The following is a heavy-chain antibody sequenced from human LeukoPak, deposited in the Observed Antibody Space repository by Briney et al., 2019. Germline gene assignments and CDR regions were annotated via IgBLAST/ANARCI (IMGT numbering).Heavy chain of an antibody. Sequence: GGSLRLSCAASGFTFSSYSMNWVRQAPGKGLEWVSYISSSSSTIYYADSVKGRFTISRDNAKNLLYLQMNSLRAEDTAVYYCARDKRLLNPYPGGWFDPWGQGTLVTVSS. V-gene: IGHV3-48*04. CDR3: ARDKRLLNPYPGGWFDP. CDR2: ISSSSSTI. J-gene: IGHJ5*02. D-gene: IGHD1-14*01. CDR1: GFTFSSYS.